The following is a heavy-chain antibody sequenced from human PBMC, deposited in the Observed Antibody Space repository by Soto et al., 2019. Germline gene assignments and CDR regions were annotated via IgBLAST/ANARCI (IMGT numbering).Heavy chain of an antibody. CDR3: ARAGAAPYYYYGLDV. J-gene: IGHJ6*02. D-gene: IGHD3-10*01. V-gene: IGHV1-18*01. CDR2: IRAYNGDT. CDR1: GGTFSSYA. Sequence: ASVTVSCKASGGTFSSYAIYWVRQAPGQGLEWMGWIRAYNGDTNYAQKFQTRVTMTTDKSTDTAYMDLRSLTSDDTAIYYCARAGAAPYYYYGLDVWGQGTTVTVSS.